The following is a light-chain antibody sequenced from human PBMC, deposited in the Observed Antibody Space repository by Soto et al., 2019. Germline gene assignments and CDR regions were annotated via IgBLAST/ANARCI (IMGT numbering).Light chain of an antibody. J-gene: IGKJ5*01. Sequence: EIVLTQSPGTLSLSPGERATLSCRASQSVSSSYLAWYQQKPGQAPRLLIYGASSRATGIPDRFSGSGSGTDFTLTIIRLEPEDSAVYYCQQYGSSPRVTFGQGTRLEIK. CDR3: QQYGSSPRVT. V-gene: IGKV3-20*01. CDR1: QSVSSSY. CDR2: GAS.